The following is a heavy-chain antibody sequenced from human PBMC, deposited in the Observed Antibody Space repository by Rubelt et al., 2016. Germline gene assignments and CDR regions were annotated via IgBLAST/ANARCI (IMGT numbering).Heavy chain of an antibody. V-gene: IGHV1-3*01. Sequence: QVQLVQSGAEVKKPGASVKVSCKASGYTFISYAIHWVRQAPGQSLEWVGWINAGNGDTKYSERFQDRLTLTRNTSASPTYFELSNLRYEDTAVYYCARDEDYWGQGALVTVSS. CDR3: ARDEDY. CDR1: GYTFISYA. J-gene: IGHJ4*02. CDR2: INAGNGDT.